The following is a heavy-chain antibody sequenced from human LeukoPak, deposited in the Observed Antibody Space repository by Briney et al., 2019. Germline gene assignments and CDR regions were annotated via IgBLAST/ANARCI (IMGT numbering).Heavy chain of an antibody. CDR2: ISSSGSTI. J-gene: IGHJ4*02. CDR3: ARGGWNYVFNY. D-gene: IGHD1-7*01. Sequence: GGSLRLSCAASGFTFNTYEMNWVRQAPGKGLEWVSYISSSGSTIYYADYVKGRFTISRDNAKNSLYLLMNSLRAEDTAVYYCARGGWNYVFNYWGQGTLVTVSS. CDR1: GFTFNTYE. V-gene: IGHV3-48*03.